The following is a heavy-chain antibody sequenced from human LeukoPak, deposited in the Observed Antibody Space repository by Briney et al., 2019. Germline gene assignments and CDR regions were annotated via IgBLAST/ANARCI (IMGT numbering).Heavy chain of an antibody. CDR3: ARDVITMVRGSKYYYYYMDV. J-gene: IGHJ6*03. CDR2: ISYDGSNK. V-gene: IGHV3-30*04. D-gene: IGHD3-10*01. CDR1: GFTFSSYA. Sequence: GGSLRLSCAASGFTFSSYAMHWVRQAPGKGLEWVAVISYDGSNKYYADSVKGRFTISRDNSKNTLYLQMNSLRAEDTAVYYCARDVITMVRGSKYYYYYMDVWGKGTTVTVSS.